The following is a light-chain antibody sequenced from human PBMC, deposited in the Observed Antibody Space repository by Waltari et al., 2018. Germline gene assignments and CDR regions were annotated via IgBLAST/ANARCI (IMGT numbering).Light chain of an antibody. V-gene: IGLV2-14*01. CDR2: EVT. J-gene: IGLJ2*01. Sequence: QSALTQPASVSGSPGQSITISCTGTSSDIGGYNYVSWYQQHPGKAPELIIFEVTNRPPGVSHRFSGSKSANPASLTISALQADDEADYYCSSYSYSSGTLVIFGGGTRLTVL. CDR1: SSDIGGYNY. CDR3: SSYSYSSGTLVI.